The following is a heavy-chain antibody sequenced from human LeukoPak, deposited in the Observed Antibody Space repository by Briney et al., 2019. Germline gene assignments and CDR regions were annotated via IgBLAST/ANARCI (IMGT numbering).Heavy chain of an antibody. Sequence: GGSLRLSCAASGFTFSSYAMSWVRQAPGKGLEWVSAISGSGGSTYYADSVKGRFTISRDNSENSLYLQMNSLRAEDTALYYCAKDKTTMVRGYYFDYWGQGTLVTVSS. D-gene: IGHD3-10*01. V-gene: IGHV3-23*01. CDR3: AKDKTTMVRGYYFDY. CDR2: ISGSGGST. J-gene: IGHJ4*02. CDR1: GFTFSSYA.